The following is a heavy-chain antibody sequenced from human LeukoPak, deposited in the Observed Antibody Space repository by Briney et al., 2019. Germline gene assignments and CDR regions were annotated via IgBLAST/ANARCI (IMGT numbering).Heavy chain of an antibody. D-gene: IGHD3-9*01. CDR3: ARGDDILTGYSYFDY. V-gene: IGHV4-31*03. CDR2: IYYSGST. CDR1: GGSISGGGYY. J-gene: IGHJ4*02. Sequence: PSQTLSLTCTVSGGSISGGGYYWSWIRQHPGKGLEWIGYIYYSGSTYYNPSLKSRVTISVDTSKNQFSLKLSSVTAADTAVYYCARGDDILTGYSYFDYWGQGTLVTVSS.